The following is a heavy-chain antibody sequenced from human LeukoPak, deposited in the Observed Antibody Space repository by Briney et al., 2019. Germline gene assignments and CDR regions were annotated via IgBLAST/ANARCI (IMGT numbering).Heavy chain of an antibody. CDR3: TRRAGEYSHPYDY. CDR1: GFTVSSNS. J-gene: IGHJ4*02. Sequence: GGSLRLSCTVSGFTVSSNSMSWVRQAPGKGLEWVSFIYGGGKTHSSDSVKGRFTISRDNSKNTLYIQMSSLRPEAPAIYYCTRRAGEYSHPYDYWGQGTLVTVSS. CDR2: IYGGGKT. V-gene: IGHV3-53*01. D-gene: IGHD2-15*01.